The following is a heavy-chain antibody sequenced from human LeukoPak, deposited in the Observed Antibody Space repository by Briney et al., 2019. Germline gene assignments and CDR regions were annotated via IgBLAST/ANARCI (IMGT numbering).Heavy chain of an antibody. V-gene: IGHV3-33*01. CDR1: GFTCNSIG. D-gene: IGHD3-10*01. Sequence: GGSLRCSAAGHGFTCNSIGMHRVAQAPGKGLEGWADIWYDGSNKYYADSVKGQFTIYRDNSKNTLYLQMNSRRAEDTAVYYCSRDGITMVRGVFNRGYFDYWGQGTLGTVSS. CDR2: IWYDGSNK. J-gene: IGHJ4*02. CDR3: SRDGITMVRGVFNRGYFDY.